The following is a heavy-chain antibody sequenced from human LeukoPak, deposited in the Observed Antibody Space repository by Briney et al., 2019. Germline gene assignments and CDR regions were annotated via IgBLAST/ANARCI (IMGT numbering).Heavy chain of an antibody. CDR1: GFTVSSNY. CDR2: IYSAGNT. V-gene: IGHV3-53*04. J-gene: IGHJ4*02. CDR3: ARGGTPGYSSGRIDY. Sequence: GGSLRLSCVASGFTVSSNYMSWVRQAPGRGLEWVSVIYSAGNTYYADSVKGRFTISRHNSENTLYLHMNSLRVEDTAVYFCARGGTPGYSSGRIDYWGQGTLVTVSS. D-gene: IGHD6-19*01.